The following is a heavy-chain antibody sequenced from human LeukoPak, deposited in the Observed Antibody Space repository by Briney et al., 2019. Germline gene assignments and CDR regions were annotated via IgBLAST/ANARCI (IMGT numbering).Heavy chain of an antibody. J-gene: IGHJ4*02. V-gene: IGHV3-23*01. CDR2: IHGDNSGR. CDR3: AKDFVSGDGKWEVDH. Sequence: GGSLRVSCAPSGVTFRGFAMSWVRQAPGEGLGGVSGIHGDNSGRFYADAVKGRSTISRDNSNNRLYLQMNGLAAEDTAIYYCAKDFVSGDGKWEVDHWPQGTLVSVSS. CDR1: GVTFRGFA. D-gene: IGHD1-26*01.